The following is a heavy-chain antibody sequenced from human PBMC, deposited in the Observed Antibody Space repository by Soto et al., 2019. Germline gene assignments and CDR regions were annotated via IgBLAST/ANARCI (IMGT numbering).Heavy chain of an antibody. V-gene: IGHV4-38-2*02. CDR3: AREVPDSSSSSPRIDY. CDR1: GYSINSGYY. Sequence: NPSETLSLTCAVSGYSINSGYYWGWIRQPPGKGLEWIGSIYHSGSTYYNPSLKSRVTISVDTSKNQFSLKLSSVTAADTAVYYCAREVPDSSSSSPRIDYWGQGTLVTVSS. CDR2: IYHSGST. D-gene: IGHD6-6*01. J-gene: IGHJ4*02.